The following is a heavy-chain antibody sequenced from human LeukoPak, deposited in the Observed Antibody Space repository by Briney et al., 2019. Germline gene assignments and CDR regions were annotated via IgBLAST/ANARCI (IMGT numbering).Heavy chain of an antibody. V-gene: IGHV3-64*04. CDR1: GFTFSSYA. CDR2: ISSNGGST. Sequence: GGSLRLSCSASGFTFSSYAMHWVRQAPGKGLEYVSAISSNGGSTYYADSVKGRFTISRDNSKNTLYLQMNRLRAEDTAVYYCARDLGYCTNGVCHTRFDYWGQGTLVAVSS. CDR3: ARDLGYCTNGVCHTRFDY. J-gene: IGHJ4*02. D-gene: IGHD2-8*01.